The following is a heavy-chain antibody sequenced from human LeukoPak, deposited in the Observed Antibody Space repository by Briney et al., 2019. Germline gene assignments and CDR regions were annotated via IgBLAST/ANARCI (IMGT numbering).Heavy chain of an antibody. V-gene: IGHV4-59*08. J-gene: IGHJ5*02. CDR1: GGSISSYY. Sequence: SETLSLTCTVSGGSISSYYWSWIRQPPGKGLEWIGYIFYTGSTNYNPSLKSRVTISVDTSKNQFSLKLSSVTAADTAVYYCARGYSSSWYRFDPWGQGTLVTVSS. CDR3: ARGYSSSWYRFDP. CDR2: IFYTGST. D-gene: IGHD6-13*01.